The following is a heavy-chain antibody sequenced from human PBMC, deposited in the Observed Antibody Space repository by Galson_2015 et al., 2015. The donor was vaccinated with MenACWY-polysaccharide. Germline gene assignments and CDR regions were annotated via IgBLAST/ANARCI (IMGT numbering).Heavy chain of an antibody. J-gene: IGHJ4*02. CDR2: IFHSGTT. CDR1: DYSIRSGYF. D-gene: IGHD1-26*01. CDR3: ARVEKYSGSFYILY. Sequence: LSLTCAVSDYSIRSGYFWGWIRQPPGKGLEWIASIFHSGTTCYNPSLKSRVTISVDTSKNQFSLKLSSVTAADTAVYYCARVEKYSGSFYILYWGQGTLVTVSS. V-gene: IGHV4-38-2*01.